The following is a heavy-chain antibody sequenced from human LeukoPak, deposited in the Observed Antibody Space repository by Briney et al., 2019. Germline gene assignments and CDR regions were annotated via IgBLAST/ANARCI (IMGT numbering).Heavy chain of an antibody. V-gene: IGHV4-59*05. CDR1: GGSFTDFH. CDR3: AGTQWQDDRNWFDP. CDR2: IYYSGSN. Sequence: SETLSLTCAVYGGSFTDFHWIWLPHLPGKGLEWFGSIYYSGSNYYKPSLRSRVTISVDTSKNQFSLKVSSVTAADTAVYYCAGTQWQDDRNWFDPWGQGNLVTVSS. J-gene: IGHJ5*02. D-gene: IGHD6-19*01.